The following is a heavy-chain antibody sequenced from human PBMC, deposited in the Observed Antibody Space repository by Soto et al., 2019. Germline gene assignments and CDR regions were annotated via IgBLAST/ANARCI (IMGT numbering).Heavy chain of an antibody. CDR3: TRVTIAGARNGFDI. CDR1: GYSSTSHY. CDR2: INPRGGSA. V-gene: IGHV1-46*03. Sequence: GASVKVSCKASGYSSTSHYILWVRQAPGQGLEWMGIINPRGGSASYAQKFQGRITMTRDTSTSTVHMELSSLRSEDTAAYFCTRVTIAGARNGFDIWGQGTMVTVSS. J-gene: IGHJ3*02. D-gene: IGHD2-21*01.